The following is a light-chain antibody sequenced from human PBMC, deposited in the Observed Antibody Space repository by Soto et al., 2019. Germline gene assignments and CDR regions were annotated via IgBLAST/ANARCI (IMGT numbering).Light chain of an antibody. CDR2: AAS. Sequence: DIQLTQSPSSLSASVGDRVTITCRASQSISSFLNWYQQKPGKAPKLLIYAASSLQSGVPSRFSGSESGSDFTLTISSLQPEDFATYFCQQSYRTPTFGQGTKVEI. V-gene: IGKV1-39*01. J-gene: IGKJ1*01. CDR1: QSISSF. CDR3: QQSYRTPT.